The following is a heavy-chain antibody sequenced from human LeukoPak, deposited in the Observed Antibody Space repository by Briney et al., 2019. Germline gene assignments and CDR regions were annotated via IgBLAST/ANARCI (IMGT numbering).Heavy chain of an antibody. V-gene: IGHV3-23*01. CDR1: GFTFSSYA. CDR2: ISGSGGST. D-gene: IGHD6-6*01. J-gene: IGHJ4*02. CDR3: ARAQYGVVLPDY. Sequence: GGSLRLSCAASGFTFSSYAMSWVRQAPGKGLEWVSAISGSGGSTYYADSVKGRFTISRDNAKNSLYLQMNSLRAEDTAVYYCARAQYGVVLPDYWGQGTLVTVSS.